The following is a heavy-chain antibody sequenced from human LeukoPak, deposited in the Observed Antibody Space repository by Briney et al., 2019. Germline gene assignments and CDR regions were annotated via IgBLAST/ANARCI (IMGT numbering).Heavy chain of an antibody. Sequence: GGSLRLSCAASGFTFSSYVMSWVRQAPGKGLEWGSSISGSGDSTYYADSVKGRFTISRDNSKNTLYLQMNSLRAEDTAVYYCAKDRGGSSWSQVFDYWGQGNLVTVSS. CDR2: ISGSGDST. CDR3: AKDRGGSSWSQVFDY. D-gene: IGHD6-13*01. J-gene: IGHJ4*02. CDR1: GFTFSSYV. V-gene: IGHV3-23*01.